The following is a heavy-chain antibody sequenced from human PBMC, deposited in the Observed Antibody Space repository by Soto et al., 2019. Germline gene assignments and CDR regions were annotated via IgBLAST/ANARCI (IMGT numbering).Heavy chain of an antibody. J-gene: IGHJ5*02. V-gene: IGHV4-4*02. CDR3: AREVNSSPARGPNWFDP. CDR1: GDSINNSHW. CDR2: TYHSGTT. D-gene: IGHD6-13*01. Sequence: QVQLQESGPGLVQPSGTRSLTCAVSGDSINNSHWWSWVRQTPGKGLEWIGETYHSGTTNYNPSLPPRVTLSVDPSKPPFSLPLNSVTAADTAVYYCAREVNSSPARGPNWFDPWGQGTLVTVSS.